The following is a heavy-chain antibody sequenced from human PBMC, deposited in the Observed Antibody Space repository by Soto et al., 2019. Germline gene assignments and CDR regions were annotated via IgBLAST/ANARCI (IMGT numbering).Heavy chain of an antibody. CDR3: ATGLWYYFDY. Sequence: GGSLRLSCEASGFTFNIYGMHWVRQAPGKGLEWVAAIWYDGTNKYYGDSVKSRFTISRDNAENSLHLQMNSLRAEDTAVYYCATGLWYYFDYWGQGALVTVSS. J-gene: IGHJ4*02. D-gene: IGHD2-21*01. CDR2: IWYDGTNK. V-gene: IGHV3-33*03. CDR1: GFTFNIYG.